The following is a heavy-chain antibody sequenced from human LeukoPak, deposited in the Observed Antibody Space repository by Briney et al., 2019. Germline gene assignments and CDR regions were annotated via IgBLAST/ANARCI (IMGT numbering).Heavy chain of an antibody. Sequence: SQTLSLTCTVSGGSISSGGYYWSWIRQHPGKGLEWIGYIYYSGSTYYNPSLKSRVTMSVDTSKNQFSLKLSSVTAADTAVYYCARVGYSYGLGYFDYWGQGTLVTVSS. J-gene: IGHJ4*02. D-gene: IGHD5-18*01. CDR1: GGSISSGGYY. V-gene: IGHV4-31*03. CDR3: ARVGYSYGLGYFDY. CDR2: IYYSGST.